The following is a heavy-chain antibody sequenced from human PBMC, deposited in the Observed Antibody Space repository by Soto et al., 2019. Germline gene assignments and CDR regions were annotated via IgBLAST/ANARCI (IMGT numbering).Heavy chain of an antibody. J-gene: IGHJ4*02. V-gene: IGHV3-23*01. CDR2: ISGSGGST. D-gene: IGHD2-2*02. Sequence: GGSLRLSCAASGFTFSSYAMSWVRQAPGKGLEWVSAISGSGGSTYYADSVKGRFTISRDNSKNTLYLQMSSLRAEDTAVYYCAKDWSQLLYVLDYWGQGTLVTVSS. CDR1: GFTFSSYA. CDR3: AKDWSQLLYVLDY.